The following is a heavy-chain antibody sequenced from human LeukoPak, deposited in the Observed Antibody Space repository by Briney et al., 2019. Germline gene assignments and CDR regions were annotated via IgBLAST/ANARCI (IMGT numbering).Heavy chain of an antibody. CDR1: GYTFTSYG. V-gene: IGHV1-18*01. J-gene: IGHJ5*02. D-gene: IGHD3-22*01. Sequence: ASVKVSCKASGYTFTSYGISWVRQAPGQGLEWMGWISAYNGNTNYAQKLQGRVTMTTDTSTSTAYMELRSLRSDDTAVYYCAREHTYYYDSSCWFDPWGQGTLVTVSS. CDR2: ISAYNGNT. CDR3: AREHTYYYDSSCWFDP.